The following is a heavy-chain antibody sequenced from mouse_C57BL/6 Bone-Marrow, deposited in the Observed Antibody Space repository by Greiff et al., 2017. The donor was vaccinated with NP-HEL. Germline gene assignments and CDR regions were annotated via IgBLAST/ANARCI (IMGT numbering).Heavy chain of an antibody. V-gene: IGHV1-7*01. CDR1: GYTFTSYW. D-gene: IGHD2-4*01. Sequence: QVQLKQSGAELAKPGASVKLSCKASGYTFTSYWMHWVKQRPGQGLEWIGYINPSSGYTKYNQKFKDKATLTADKSSSTAYMQLSSLTYEDSAVYYCARESRMITTRGYYAMDYWGQGTSVTVSS. CDR2: INPSSGYT. CDR3: ARESRMITTRGYYAMDY. J-gene: IGHJ4*01.